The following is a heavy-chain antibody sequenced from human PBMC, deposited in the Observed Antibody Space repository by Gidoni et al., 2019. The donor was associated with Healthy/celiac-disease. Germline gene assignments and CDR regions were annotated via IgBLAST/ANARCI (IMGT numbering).Heavy chain of an antibody. J-gene: IGHJ4*02. CDR1: GFTFSSYS. CDR2: ISSSSSYI. Sequence: EVQLVESGGGLVKPGGSLRLSCAASGFTFSSYSMNWVRQAPGKGLEWVSSISSSSSYIYYADSVKGRFTISRDNAKNSLYLQMNSLRAEDTAVYYCARDFVEMATSFDYWGQGTLVTVSS. D-gene: IGHD5-12*01. V-gene: IGHV3-21*01. CDR3: ARDFVEMATSFDY.